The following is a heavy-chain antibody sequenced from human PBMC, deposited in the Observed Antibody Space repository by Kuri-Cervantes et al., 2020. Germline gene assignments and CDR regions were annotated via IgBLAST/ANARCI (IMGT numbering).Heavy chain of an antibody. V-gene: IGHV1-69*04. CDR1: GGTFSSYT. CDR2: IIPILGIA. CDR3: AREVRVGGKYFDY. D-gene: IGHD3-16*01. J-gene: IGHJ4*02. Sequence: SVKVSCKASGGTFSSYTISWVRQAPGQGLEWMGRIIPILGIANYAQKFQGRVTITADKSTSTAYMELSSLRSDDTAVYYCAREVRVGGKYFDYWGQGALVTVSS.